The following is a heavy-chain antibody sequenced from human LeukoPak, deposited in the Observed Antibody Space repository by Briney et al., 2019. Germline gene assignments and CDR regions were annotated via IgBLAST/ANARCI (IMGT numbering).Heavy chain of an antibody. Sequence: SETLSLTCTVSGGSISSGDYYWSWIRQPPGKGLEWIGYIYYSGSTYYSPSLKSRVTISVDTSKNQFSLKLSSVTAADTAVYYCAREIVVVPAASPAYYYGMDVWGQGTTVTVSS. J-gene: IGHJ6*02. V-gene: IGHV4-30-4*01. CDR1: GGSISSGDYY. CDR2: IYYSGST. CDR3: AREIVVVPAASPAYYYGMDV. D-gene: IGHD2-2*01.